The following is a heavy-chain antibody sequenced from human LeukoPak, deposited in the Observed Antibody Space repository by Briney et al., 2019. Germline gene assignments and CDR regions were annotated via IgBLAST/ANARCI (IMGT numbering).Heavy chain of an antibody. CDR1: GGTFLTYA. V-gene: IGHV1-69*04. Sequence: GASVKVSCKASGGTFLTYAISWVRQAPGQGLEWMGRIIPILGITNYAQKFQGRVTITAGKSTNTAYMELSNLRSEDTAVDYCAREEHPDPYNWNYEPHVVYWGQGTLVTVSS. CDR3: AREEHPDPYNWNYEPHVVY. J-gene: IGHJ4*02. CDR2: IIPILGIT. D-gene: IGHD1-7*01.